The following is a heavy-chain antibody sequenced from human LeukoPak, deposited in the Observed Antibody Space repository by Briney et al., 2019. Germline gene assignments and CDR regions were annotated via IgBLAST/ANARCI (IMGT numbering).Heavy chain of an antibody. D-gene: IGHD6-25*01. CDR3: AKVLGMYGSSGYAWYFDY. CDR2: ISGSGYST. J-gene: IGHJ4*02. Sequence: PGGSLRLSCTASGFTFSSYAMSWVRQAPGKGLEWVSIISGSGYSTYYADSVKGRFTMSRDNSKNTLYLQMNSLRAEDTAVYYCAKVLGMYGSSGYAWYFDYWGQGTLVTVSS. V-gene: IGHV3-23*01. CDR1: GFTFSSYA.